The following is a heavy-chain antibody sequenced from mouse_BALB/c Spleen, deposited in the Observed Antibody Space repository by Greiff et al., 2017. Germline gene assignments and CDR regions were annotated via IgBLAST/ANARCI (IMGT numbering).Heavy chain of an antibody. D-gene: IGHD1-2*01. CDR2: INPDSSTI. CDR3: ARRLLRFYAMDY. J-gene: IGHJ4*01. V-gene: IGHV4-1*02. Sequence: EVQGVESGGGLVQPGGSLKLSCAASGFDFSRYWMSWVRQAPGKGLEWIGEINPDSSTINYTPSLKDKFIISRDNAKNTLYLQMSKVRSEDTALYYCARRLLRFYAMDYWGQGTSVTVSS. CDR1: GFDFSRYW.